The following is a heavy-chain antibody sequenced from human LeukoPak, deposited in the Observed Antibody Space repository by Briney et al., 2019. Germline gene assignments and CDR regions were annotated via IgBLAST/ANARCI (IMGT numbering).Heavy chain of an antibody. J-gene: IGHJ4*02. D-gene: IGHD3-3*01. Sequence: PGRSLRLSCAASGFTFSNYGMHWVRQAPGKGLEWVAAIWYDGSNKYYVDSVKGRFTISRDNSKNTLDLQMNSLRAEDTAVYYCAKSQLRYSESLDYWGQGTLVSVSS. CDR2: IWYDGSNK. CDR1: GFTFSNYG. CDR3: AKSQLRYSESLDY. V-gene: IGHV3-33*06.